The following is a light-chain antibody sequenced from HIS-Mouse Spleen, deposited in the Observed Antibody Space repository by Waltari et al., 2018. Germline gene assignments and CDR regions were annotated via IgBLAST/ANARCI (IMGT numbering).Light chain of an antibody. V-gene: IGKV1-39*01. CDR1: QSSSSY. Sequence: DIHMTQSPSSLSASVGDRVTITCRGSQSSSSYLNWYQQKPRKAPNLLSYAAASLQSGVPSRFSGRGSGTDFTLTSSSLQPEDFATYYCQQSYSTPPGDIFCQGTKLEIK. CDR2: AAA. J-gene: IGKJ2*01. CDR3: QQSYSTPPGDI.